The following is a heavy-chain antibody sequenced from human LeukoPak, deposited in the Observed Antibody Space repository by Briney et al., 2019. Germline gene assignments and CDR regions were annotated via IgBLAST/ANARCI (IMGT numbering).Heavy chain of an antibody. CDR1: GGSISSYY. V-gene: IGHV4-59*01. CDR2: IYYSGST. Sequence: SETLSLTCTVSGGSISSYYWSWIRQPPGKGLEWIGYIYYSGSTNYNPSLKSRVTISVDTSKNQFSLKLSSVTAADTAVYYCASQLGREDYFDYWGQGTLVTVSS. J-gene: IGHJ4*02. D-gene: IGHD1-1*01. CDR3: ASQLGREDYFDY.